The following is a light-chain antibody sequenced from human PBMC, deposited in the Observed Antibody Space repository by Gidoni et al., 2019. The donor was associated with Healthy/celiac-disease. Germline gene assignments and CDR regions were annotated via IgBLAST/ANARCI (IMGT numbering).Light chain of an antibody. CDR2: DAS. V-gene: IGKV3-11*01. Sequence: IVLTQSPATLSLSPGKRAHLSCRASQSVRSYLTWYQQKPGQAHRLLLDDASNMATCIPARFSGSGSGTDFTPTISSLEPEDFAVYYCQQRSNWPLTFGGGTKVEIK. CDR1: QSVRSY. J-gene: IGKJ4*01. CDR3: QQRSNWPLT.